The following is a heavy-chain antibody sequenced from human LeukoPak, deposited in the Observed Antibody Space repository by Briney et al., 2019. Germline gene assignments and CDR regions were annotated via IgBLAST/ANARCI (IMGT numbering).Heavy chain of an antibody. D-gene: IGHD6-13*01. CDR1: GGSFSGYY. V-gene: IGHV4-34*01. CDR2: INHSGST. CDR3: ARGAGYSSSWDYYYGMDV. J-gene: IGHJ6*02. Sequence: SETLSLTCAVYGGSFSGYYWSWIRQPPGKGLEWIGEINHSGSTNYNPSLKSRVTISVDTSKNQFSLKLSSVTAADTAVYYCARGAGYSSSWDYYYGMDVWGQGTTVTVSS.